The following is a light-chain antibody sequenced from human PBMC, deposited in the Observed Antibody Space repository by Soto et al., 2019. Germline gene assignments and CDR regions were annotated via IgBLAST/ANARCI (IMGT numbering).Light chain of an antibody. CDR1: QSVSANY. CDR2: GAS. J-gene: IGKJ1*01. Sequence: EIVLTQSPGTLSLSPGERATLSCRASQSVSANYLAWYQQKPGQAPRFLIYGASGRTTGIPDRFSGSGSGTDLTLTISRLEHEDFSVSYCQQYGSSPPTFGQGTKLEIK. CDR3: QQYGSSPPT. V-gene: IGKV3-20*01.